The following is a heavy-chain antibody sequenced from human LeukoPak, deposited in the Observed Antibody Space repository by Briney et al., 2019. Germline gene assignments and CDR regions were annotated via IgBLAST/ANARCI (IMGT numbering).Heavy chain of an antibody. CDR1: GFTFSSYS. CDR3: AKDSGPYSSSSSVY. Sequence: PGGSLRLSCAASGFTFSSYSMNWVRQAPGKGLEWVSYISSSSSTIYYADSVKGRFTTSRDNAKNSLYLQMNSLRAEDTAVYYCAKDSGPYSSSSSVYWGQGTLVTVSS. V-gene: IGHV3-48*01. D-gene: IGHD6-6*01. CDR2: ISSSSSTI. J-gene: IGHJ4*02.